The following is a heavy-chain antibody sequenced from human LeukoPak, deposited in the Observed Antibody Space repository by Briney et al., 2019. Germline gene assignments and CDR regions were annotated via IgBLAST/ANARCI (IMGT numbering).Heavy chain of an antibody. Sequence: SETLSLTCTVSGGSISSYYWSWIRQPPGKGLEWIGYIYYSGSTNYNPSLKSRVTISVDTSKNQFSLKLSSVTAADTAVYYCARVSAAMFFFFDYWGQGTLVTVSS. CDR3: ARVSAAMFFFFDY. CDR1: GGSISSYY. D-gene: IGHD2-2*01. V-gene: IGHV4-59*01. J-gene: IGHJ4*02. CDR2: IYYSGST.